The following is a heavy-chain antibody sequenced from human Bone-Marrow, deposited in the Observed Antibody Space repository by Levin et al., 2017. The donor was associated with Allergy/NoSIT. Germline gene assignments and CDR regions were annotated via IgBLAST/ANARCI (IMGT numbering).Heavy chain of an antibody. D-gene: IGHD3-16*01. V-gene: IGHV4-39*01. CDR1: GGSISNSNYY. CDR2: MHYSGST. CDR3: ARLGGP. Sequence: SQTLSLTCTVSGGSISNSNYYWGWIRQPPGKGLEWIGTMHYSGSTYYNSSLKSRVTISVDTSKNQFSLKLSSVPAADTALYYCARLGGPWGQGTLVTVSS. J-gene: IGHJ5*02.